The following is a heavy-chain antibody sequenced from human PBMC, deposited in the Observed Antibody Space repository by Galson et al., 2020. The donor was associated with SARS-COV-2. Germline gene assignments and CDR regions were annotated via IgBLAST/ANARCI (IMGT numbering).Heavy chain of an antibody. V-gene: IGHV3-30*18. D-gene: IGHD3-3*01. Sequence: GGSLRLSCAASGFTFSSYGMHWVRQAPGKGLEWVAGTSHDGSNKHYADSVKGRFTISRDNSKDTLYLQMNSLRVEDTAVYYCAKDQETYDYWSGYLSENWFDPWGQGTLVTVSS. CDR2: TSHDGSNK. J-gene: IGHJ5*02. CDR1: GFTFSSYG. CDR3: AKDQETYDYWSGYLSENWFDP.